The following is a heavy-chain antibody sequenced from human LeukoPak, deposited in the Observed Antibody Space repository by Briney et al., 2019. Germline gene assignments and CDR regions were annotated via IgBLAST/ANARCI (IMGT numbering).Heavy chain of an antibody. J-gene: IGHJ4*02. V-gene: IGHV3-30*18. CDR1: GFTFRNYG. CDR3: AKDPMAYCGGDCYSWPPGIDY. D-gene: IGHD2-21*02. Sequence: PGGSLRLSCAASGFTFRNYGMHWVRQTPGKGLEWVAVTSYDGSKKYYGDSVKGRSAISRDNSKNTLDLQMNSLRVEDTAVYYCAKDPMAYCGGDCYSWPPGIDYWGQGTLVTVSS. CDR2: TSYDGSKK.